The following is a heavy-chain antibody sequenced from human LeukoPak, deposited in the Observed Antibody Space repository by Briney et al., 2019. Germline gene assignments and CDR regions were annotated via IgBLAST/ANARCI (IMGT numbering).Heavy chain of an antibody. D-gene: IGHD1-14*01. J-gene: IGHJ4*02. CDR1: GDTVSNKRSA. Sequence: SQTLSLTCAISGDTVSNKRSAWDWIRQSPSRGLEWLGRTYYRSKWYNDYAVSVKSRITINPDTSKNQFSLQLNSVSPEDTAVYYCARVNSWTEEPDTGFDYWGQGILVTVSS. CDR2: TYYRSKWYN. V-gene: IGHV6-1*01. CDR3: ARVNSWTEEPDTGFDY.